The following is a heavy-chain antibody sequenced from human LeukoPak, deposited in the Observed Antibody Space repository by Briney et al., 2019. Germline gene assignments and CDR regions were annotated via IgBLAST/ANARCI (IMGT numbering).Heavy chain of an antibody. J-gene: IGHJ4*02. CDR2: VYHSGST. V-gene: IGHV4-38-2*01. Sequence: SETLSLTCAVSGYSISSGYYWAWIRQPPGKGLEWIGTVYHSGSTYYNPSLKSRVTITVDTSKSQFSLKLSSVTAADTAVYYCARNQSYGLSDYWGQGTLVTVSS. CDR3: ARNQSYGLSDY. CDR1: GYSISSGYY. D-gene: IGHD5-18*01.